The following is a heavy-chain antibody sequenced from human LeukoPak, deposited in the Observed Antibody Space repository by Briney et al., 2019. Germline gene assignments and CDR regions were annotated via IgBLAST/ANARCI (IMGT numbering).Heavy chain of an antibody. D-gene: IGHD3-10*01. CDR2: IIPIFGTA. CDR1: GGTFSSYA. CDR3: ARVSGYLRSNWFDP. V-gene: IGHV1-69*13. J-gene: IGHJ5*02. Sequence: ASVKVSCKASGGTFSSYAISWVRQAPGQGLEWMGGIIPIFGTATYAQKFQGRVTITADESTSTAYMELSSLRPEDTAVYYCARVSGYLRSNWFDPWGQGTRVTVSS.